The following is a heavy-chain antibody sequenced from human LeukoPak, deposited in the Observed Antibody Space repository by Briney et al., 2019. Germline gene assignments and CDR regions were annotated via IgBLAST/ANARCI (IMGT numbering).Heavy chain of an antibody. J-gene: IGHJ4*02. V-gene: IGHV3-30*02. CDR1: GFTFSSYG. CDR2: IRYDGSNK. Sequence: GGSLRLSCTASGFTFSSYGMHWVRQAPGKGLEWAAFIRYDGSNKYYADSVKGRFTISRDNSKNTLYLQMNSLRAEDTAVYYCASYGSGSYYTDYWGQGTLVTVSS. CDR3: ASYGSGSYYTDY. D-gene: IGHD3-10*01.